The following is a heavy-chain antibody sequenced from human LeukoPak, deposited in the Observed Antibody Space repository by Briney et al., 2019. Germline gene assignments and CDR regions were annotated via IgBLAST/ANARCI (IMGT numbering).Heavy chain of an antibody. CDR3: ANLGYSSGWCEQPLNGSALDY. CDR1: GFTFSSYG. CDR2: IRYDGSNK. V-gene: IGHV3-30*02. Sequence: GGSLRLSCAASGFTFSSYGMHWVRQAPGKGLEWVAFIRYDGSNKYYADSVKGRFTISRDNSKNTLYLQMNSLRAEDTAVYYCANLGYSSGWCEQPLNGSALDYWGQGTLVTVSS. J-gene: IGHJ4*02. D-gene: IGHD6-19*01.